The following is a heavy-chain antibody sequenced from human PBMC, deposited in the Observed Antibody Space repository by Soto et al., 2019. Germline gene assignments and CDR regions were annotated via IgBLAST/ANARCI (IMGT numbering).Heavy chain of an antibody. D-gene: IGHD1-26*01. CDR2: IYTNDLT. J-gene: IGHJ4*02. CDR3: ATRVGPSGRYYFDS. Sequence: PGGSLRLSCVASGFTGSSNFMSWVRQAPGKGLEWVSVIYTNDLTSYSDSVKGRFTISLDNSNNTLYLQMTSLRAEDTAIYYCATRVGPSGRYYFDSWGQGALVTVSS. V-gene: IGHV3-53*01. CDR1: GFTGSSNF.